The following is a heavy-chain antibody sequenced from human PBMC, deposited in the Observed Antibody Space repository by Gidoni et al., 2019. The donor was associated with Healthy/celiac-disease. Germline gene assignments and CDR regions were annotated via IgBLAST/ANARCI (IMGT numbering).Heavy chain of an antibody. D-gene: IGHD3-3*01. CDR3: AKDLSFWSVTMRGWGNYYYYYGMDV. CDR2: ISYDGSNK. Sequence: QVQLVESGGGVVQPGRSLRLSCAASGFTFSSYGMHWVRQAPGKGLEWVAFISYDGSNKYYADSLKGRFTISRDNSKNTLYLQMNSLRAEDTAVYYCAKDLSFWSVTMRGWGNYYYYYGMDVWGQGTTVTVSS. V-gene: IGHV3-30*18. J-gene: IGHJ6*02. CDR1: GFTFSSYG.